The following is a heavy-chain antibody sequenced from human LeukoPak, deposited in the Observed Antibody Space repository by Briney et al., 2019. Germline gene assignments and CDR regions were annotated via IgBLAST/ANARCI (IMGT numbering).Heavy chain of an antibody. Sequence: ASVKVSCKASGCTFATYLISWVRQAPGQGLEWMGRISAQSGNTNYAQNVQGRASLATDAATGTAYMELRSLRFDDTAIYYCARSDYYDSSGYDSWGQGTLVTVSS. D-gene: IGHD3-22*01. CDR1: GCTFATYL. V-gene: IGHV1-18*01. CDR3: ARSDYYDSSGYDS. J-gene: IGHJ5*01. CDR2: ISAQSGNT.